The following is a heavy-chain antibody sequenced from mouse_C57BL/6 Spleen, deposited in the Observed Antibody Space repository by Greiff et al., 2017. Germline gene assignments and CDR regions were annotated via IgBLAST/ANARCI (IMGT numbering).Heavy chain of an antibody. D-gene: IGHD1-1*01. CDR2: ISSGSSTI. CDR3: ARATTVVAPYAMDY. J-gene: IGHJ4*01. V-gene: IGHV5-17*01. Sequence: EVQLQESGGGLVKPGGSLKLSCAASGFTFSDYGMHWVRQAPEKGLEWVAYISSGSSTIYYADTVKGRFTISRDNAKNTLFLQMTSLRSEDTAMYYCARATTVVAPYAMDYWGQGTSVTVSS. CDR1: GFTFSDYG.